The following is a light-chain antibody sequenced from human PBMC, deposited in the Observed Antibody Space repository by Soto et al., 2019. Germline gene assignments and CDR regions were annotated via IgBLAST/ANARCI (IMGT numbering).Light chain of an antibody. V-gene: IGLV2-14*01. CDR1: SSDVGGYNY. CDR3: SSYTSSGNSV. J-gene: IGLJ1*01. CDR2: EVT. Sequence: QSVLTQPASVSGSPGQSITISCTGTSSDVGGYNYVSWYQQHPGKAPQLIIYEVTNRPSGVSNRFSASKSGNTASLTFSGLQAEDESDYYCSSYTSSGNSVLGNGTKVTV.